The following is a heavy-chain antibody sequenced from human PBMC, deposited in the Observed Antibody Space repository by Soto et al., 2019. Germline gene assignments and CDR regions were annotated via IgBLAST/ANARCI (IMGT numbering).Heavy chain of an antibody. CDR3: ARETGYGSSWSHFDS. V-gene: IGHV3-30*04. Sequence: QTGGSLRLSCAAFGFIFSNYAMHWVRQAPGKGLEWVAVISYDGSNKYYADSVTGRFIISRDNSKNTLYLQMNSLRTEDTALYFCARETGYGSSWSHFDSWGQGTLVTVSS. CDR1: GFIFSNYA. D-gene: IGHD6-13*01. CDR2: ISYDGSNK. J-gene: IGHJ4*02.